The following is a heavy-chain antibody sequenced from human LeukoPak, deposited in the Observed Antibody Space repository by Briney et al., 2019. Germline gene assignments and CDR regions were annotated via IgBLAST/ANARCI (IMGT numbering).Heavy chain of an antibody. Sequence: ASVKVSCKTSGYTFTNYGITWVRQAPGQGLEWVVWISANNGETNYAQKVQGRVTVTTDTSTSTAHMELRSLRSDDTAVYYCARAPPRVTAAGYDYWGQGTLVTVSS. CDR1: GYTFTNYG. CDR2: ISANNGET. J-gene: IGHJ4*02. D-gene: IGHD6-13*01. V-gene: IGHV1-18*01. CDR3: ARAPPRVTAAGYDY.